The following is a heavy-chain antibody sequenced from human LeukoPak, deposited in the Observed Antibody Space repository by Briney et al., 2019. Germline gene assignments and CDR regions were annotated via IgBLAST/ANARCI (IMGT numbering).Heavy chain of an antibody. D-gene: IGHD6-13*01. Sequence: SETLSLTCTVSGGSVSSFYWSWIWQPPGKGLEWIGRIYTSGSTNYNPSLKSRVTMSVDTSKNQFSLKLSSVTAADTAVYYCARASIAADMGYYYYGMDVWGQGTTVTVSS. CDR2: IYTSGST. CDR3: ARASIAADMGYYYYGMDV. V-gene: IGHV4-4*07. CDR1: GGSVSSFY. J-gene: IGHJ6*02.